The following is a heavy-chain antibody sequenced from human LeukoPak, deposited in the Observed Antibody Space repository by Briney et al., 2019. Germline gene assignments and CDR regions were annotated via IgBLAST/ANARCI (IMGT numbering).Heavy chain of an antibody. CDR1: GFTVSSNY. V-gene: IGHV3-23*01. CDR3: TKDVRGGCSGANCHY. Sequence: GGSLRLSCAASGFTVSSNYMSWVRQAPGKGPEWVSDISAGGDIINYAVSVMGRFTISRDNSENTMYLQMNSLRAEDTAVYYCTKDVRGGCSGANCHYWGQGTLVTVSS. J-gene: IGHJ4*02. CDR2: ISAGGDII. D-gene: IGHD4/OR15-4a*01.